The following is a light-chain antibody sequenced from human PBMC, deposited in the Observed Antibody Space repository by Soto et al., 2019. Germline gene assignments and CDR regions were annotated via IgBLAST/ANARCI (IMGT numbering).Light chain of an antibody. CDR1: SSDVGSYNL. Sequence: QSALTQPASVSGSPGQSITISCTGTSSDVGSYNLVSWYQQHPGKAPKLMIYEGSKRPSGVSNRFSGSKSGNTASLTISGLQAEDEADYYCFSYAGINTYLFGTGTKVTVL. CDR2: EGS. J-gene: IGLJ1*01. V-gene: IGLV2-23*01. CDR3: FSYAGINTYL.